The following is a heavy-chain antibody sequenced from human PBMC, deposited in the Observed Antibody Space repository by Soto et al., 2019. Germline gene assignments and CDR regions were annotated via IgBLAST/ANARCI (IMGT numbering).Heavy chain of an antibody. V-gene: IGHV4-59*01. CDR3: ARVLGVGRDWFDP. Sequence: PSETLSLTCAVYGGSFSSYYWSWIRQPPGKGLEWIGYIYYSGSTNYNPSLKSRVTISVDTSKNQFSLKLSSVTAADTAVYYCARVLGVGRDWFDPWGQGTLVTVSS. D-gene: IGHD3-16*01. CDR1: GGSFSSYY. CDR2: IYYSGST. J-gene: IGHJ5*02.